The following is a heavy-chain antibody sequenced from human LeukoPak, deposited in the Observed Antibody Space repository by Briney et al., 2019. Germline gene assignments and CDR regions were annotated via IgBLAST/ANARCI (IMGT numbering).Heavy chain of an antibody. V-gene: IGHV3-23*01. CDR3: AKVDFADTVTTPYYYYGMDV. J-gene: IGHJ6*02. Sequence: PGGSLRLSCAASGFTFSSYAVSWVRQAPGKGLEWVSTISGSGDNTHYGDSVKGRFTISRDNSKNTLYLQMNSLRAEDTAVYYCAKVDFADTVTTPYYYYGMDVWGQGTTVTVSS. D-gene: IGHD4-17*01. CDR1: GFTFSSYA. CDR2: ISGSGDNT.